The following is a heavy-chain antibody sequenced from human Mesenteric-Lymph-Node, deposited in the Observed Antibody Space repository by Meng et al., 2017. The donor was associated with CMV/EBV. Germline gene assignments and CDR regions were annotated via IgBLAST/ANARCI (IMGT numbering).Heavy chain of an antibody. V-gene: IGHV4-61*01. J-gene: IGHJ5*02. D-gene: IGHD2-2*01. Sequence: SETLSLTCTVSGGSVSSGSYYWSWIRQPPGKGLEWIGYIHDSGSTNYNPSLKSRVTISVDTSKNQFSLKLSSVTAADTAVYYCARGSRGGYCSSTSCYSPYNWFDPWGQGTLVTVSS. CDR3: ARGSRGGYCSSTSCYSPYNWFDP. CDR1: GGSVSSGSYY. CDR2: IHDSGST.